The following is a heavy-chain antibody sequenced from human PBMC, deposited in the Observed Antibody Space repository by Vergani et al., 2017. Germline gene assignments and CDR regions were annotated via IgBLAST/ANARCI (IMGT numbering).Heavy chain of an antibody. CDR2: MNPNSGNT. J-gene: IGHJ5*02. Sequence: QVQLVQSGAEVKKPGASVKVSCKASGYTFTSYDINWVRQATGQGLEWMGWMNPNSGNTGYAQKFQGRVTITADESTSTAYMELSSLRAEDTAVYYCAKDLSRSSSWYPGLRSGFDPWGQGTLVTVSS. CDR1: GYTFTSYD. V-gene: IGHV1-8*01. CDR3: AKDLSRSSSWYPGLRSGFDP. D-gene: IGHD6-13*01.